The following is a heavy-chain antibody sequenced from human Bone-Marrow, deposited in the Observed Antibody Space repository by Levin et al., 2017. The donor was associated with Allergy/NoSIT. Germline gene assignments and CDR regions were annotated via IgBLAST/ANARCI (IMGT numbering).Heavy chain of an antibody. CDR1: GFSLSTSGMR. D-gene: IGHD1-7*01. CDR3: ARMGTGTTPFDY. V-gene: IGHV2-70*04. J-gene: IGHJ4*02. Sequence: SGPTLVKPTQTLTLTCTFSGFSLSTSGMRVSWIRQPPGKALEWLARIDWDDDKFYSTSLKTRLTISKDTSKNQVVLTMTNMDPVDTATYYCARMGTGTTPFDYWGQGTLVTVSS. CDR2: IDWDDDK.